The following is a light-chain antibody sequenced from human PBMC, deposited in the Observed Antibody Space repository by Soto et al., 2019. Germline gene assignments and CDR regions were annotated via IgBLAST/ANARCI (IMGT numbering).Light chain of an antibody. CDR1: ESISNY. V-gene: IGKV1-39*01. CDR3: QQSYSTPRS. Sequence: DIQMTQSPSSLSASLGDRVTITCRARESISNYLNWYQQTPGKAPKLLISAASSLQSGVPSRFGGSVTETDFTLTISNLQPEDFATYCCQQSYSTPRSFGQGIKVEI. J-gene: IGKJ2*04. CDR2: AAS.